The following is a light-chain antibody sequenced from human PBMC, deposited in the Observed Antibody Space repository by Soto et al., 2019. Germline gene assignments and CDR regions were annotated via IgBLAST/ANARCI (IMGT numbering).Light chain of an antibody. V-gene: IGKV1-5*01. Sequence: DIQMTQSPSTLSASVGDRVTITCRASQSISTWLAWYQQKPGKAPNLLIYHASSLASGVTSRFSGSGSGTEFTLTISSLQPDDFATYYCQQYDDYHTFGQGTKLEIK. CDR2: HAS. CDR3: QQYDDYHT. J-gene: IGKJ2*01. CDR1: QSISTW.